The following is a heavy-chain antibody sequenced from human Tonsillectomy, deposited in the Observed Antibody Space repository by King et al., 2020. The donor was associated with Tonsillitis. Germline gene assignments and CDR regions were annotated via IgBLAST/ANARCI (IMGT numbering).Heavy chain of an antibody. CDR1: GFTFSTYS. J-gene: IGHJ4*02. V-gene: IGHV3-21*01. CDR3: ARAHYYDSSGYYFFDY. Sequence: QLVQSGGGLVKPGGSLRLSCAASGFTFSTYSMNWVRQAPGKGLEWVSSISGSRNYIYYADSVKGRYTISRYNAKNSLYLQMNSLRAEDTAVYYCARAHYYDSSGYYFFDYWGQGTLVTVSS. CDR2: ISGSRNYI. D-gene: IGHD3-22*01.